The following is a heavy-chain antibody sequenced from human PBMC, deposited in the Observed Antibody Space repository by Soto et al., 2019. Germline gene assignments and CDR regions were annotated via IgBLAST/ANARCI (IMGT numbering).Heavy chain of an antibody. Sequence: VESGGGVVQSGRSLTLSCESSGFTLNLYGVHWVRQAPGKGLEWVALLWYDGIRQDYAESVRGRFTVSRDISTNTIYLRMNSLRVDDTAVYFCVRENTPPFLDSWGQGSLVTVTS. CDR2: LWYDGIRQ. D-gene: IGHD2-2*02. CDR3: VRENTPPFLDS. V-gene: IGHV3-33*01. CDR1: GFTLNLYG. J-gene: IGHJ4*02.